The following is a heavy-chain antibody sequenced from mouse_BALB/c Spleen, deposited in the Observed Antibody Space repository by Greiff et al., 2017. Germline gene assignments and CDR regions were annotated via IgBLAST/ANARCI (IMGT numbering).Heavy chain of an antibody. CDR2: ISTYYGDA. Sequence: QVQLKESGAELVRPGVSVKISCKGSGYTFTDYAMHWVKQSHAKSLEWIGVISTYYGDASYNQKFKGKATMTVDKSSSTAYMELARLTSEDSAIYYCAREDYGNYWFAYWGQGTLVTVSA. CDR3: AREDYGNYWFAY. CDR1: GYTFTDYA. J-gene: IGHJ3*01. D-gene: IGHD2-1*01. V-gene: IGHV1S137*01.